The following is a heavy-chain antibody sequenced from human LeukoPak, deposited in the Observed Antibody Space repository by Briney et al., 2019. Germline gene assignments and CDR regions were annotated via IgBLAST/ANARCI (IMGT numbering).Heavy chain of an antibody. Sequence: PSQTLSLTCTVSVGSISSGDHYWSWIRQPPGKGLEYIGYIYYSGSTYYNPSLKSRVTISVDTSKNQFSLKLSSVTAADTAVYYCATGVPAATLHYWGQGTLVTVSS. J-gene: IGHJ4*02. CDR3: ATGVPAATLHY. CDR1: VGSISSGDHY. D-gene: IGHD2-15*01. CDR2: IYYSGST. V-gene: IGHV4-30-4*08.